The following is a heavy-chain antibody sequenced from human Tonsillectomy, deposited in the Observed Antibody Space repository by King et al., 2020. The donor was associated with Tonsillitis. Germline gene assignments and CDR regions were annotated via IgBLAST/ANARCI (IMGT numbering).Heavy chain of an antibody. CDR3: ARVGYYYGSVSYYKDYYYYGMDV. Sequence: VQLVESGAEVKKPGGSVKVSCKASGYTFTSYGISWVRQAPGQGLEWMGWISAYNGNTYYAQTLQGRVTMTTDTSTSTVYLELRSLRSDDTAVYYCARVGYYYGSVSYYKDYYYYGMDVWGQGTTVTVSS. J-gene: IGHJ6*02. CDR2: ISAYNGNT. D-gene: IGHD3-10*01. V-gene: IGHV1-18*04. CDR1: GYTFTSYG.